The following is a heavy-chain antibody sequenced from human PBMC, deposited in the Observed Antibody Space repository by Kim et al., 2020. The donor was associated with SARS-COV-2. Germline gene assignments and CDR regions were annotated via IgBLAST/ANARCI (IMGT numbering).Heavy chain of an antibody. Sequence: GGSLRLSCAASGFTFSPYGMSWVRQAPGKGLEWVSAISGSGGSTYYADSVKGRFTISRDNSQNTLFLQMNRLRAEDTALYYCAQDVGYIGCGDALHIWG. D-gene: IGHD5-12*01. CDR1: GFTFSPYG. CDR3: AQDVGYIGCGDALHI. V-gene: IGHV3-23*01. CDR2: ISGSGGST. J-gene: IGHJ3*02.